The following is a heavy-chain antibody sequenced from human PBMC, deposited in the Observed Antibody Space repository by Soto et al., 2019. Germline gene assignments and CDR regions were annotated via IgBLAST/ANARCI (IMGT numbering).Heavy chain of an antibody. Sequence: EVQLVESGGGLVKPGGSLRLSCAASGFTFSSCTMNWVRQAPGKGLEWVSSISSSTGYTYYAESVKGRFTISRDNAKNSRYLQINSLKDEDTAVYYCARDFRDGYYFDYWGQGTLVTVSS. D-gene: IGHD5-12*01. CDR3: ARDFRDGYYFDY. V-gene: IGHV3-21*01. CDR2: ISSSTGYT. CDR1: GFTFSSCT. J-gene: IGHJ4*02.